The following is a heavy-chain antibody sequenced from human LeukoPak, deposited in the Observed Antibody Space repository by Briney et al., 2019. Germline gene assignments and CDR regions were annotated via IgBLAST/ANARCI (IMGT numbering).Heavy chain of an antibody. CDR3: ARDHSSGSAEYFQH. V-gene: IGHV3-21*01. J-gene: IGHJ1*01. D-gene: IGHD6-19*01. CDR2: ISSSSYI. CDR1: GFTFSSYS. Sequence: GGSLRLPCAASGFTFSSYSMNWVRQAPGKGLEWVSSISSSSYIYYADSVKGRFTISRDNAKNSLYLQMNSLRAEDTAVYYCARDHSSGSAEYFQHWGQGTLVTVSS.